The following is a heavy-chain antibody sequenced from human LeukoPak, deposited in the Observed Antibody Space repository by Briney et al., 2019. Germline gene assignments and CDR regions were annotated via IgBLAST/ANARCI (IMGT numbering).Heavy chain of an antibody. CDR3: ARGHGSSGWPSDF. D-gene: IGHD6-19*01. J-gene: IGHJ4*02. CDR2: LWYDGSNN. CDR1: GFSFSDYG. Sequence: GGSLRLSCAASGFSFSDYGMHWVRQAPGKGLEWVALLWYDGSNNYYADSVKGRFTISRDNSKNTLYLQMDSLRFEDTAVYYCARGHGSSGWPSDFWGQGTLVTVSS. V-gene: IGHV3-33*01.